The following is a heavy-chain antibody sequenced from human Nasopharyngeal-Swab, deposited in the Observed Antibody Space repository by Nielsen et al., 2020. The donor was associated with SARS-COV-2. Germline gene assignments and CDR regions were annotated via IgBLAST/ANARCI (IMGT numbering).Heavy chain of an antibody. Sequence: ASVKVSCKASGYTFTSYGISWVRQAPGQGLEWMGWISAYNGNTNYAQKLQGRVTMTTDTSTSTVYMELSSLRSEDTAVYYCASSLGEFQAADYWGQGTLVTVSS. V-gene: IGHV1-18*01. D-gene: IGHD3-16*01. CDR1: GYTFTSYG. J-gene: IGHJ4*02. CDR3: ASSLGEFQAADY. CDR2: ISAYNGNT.